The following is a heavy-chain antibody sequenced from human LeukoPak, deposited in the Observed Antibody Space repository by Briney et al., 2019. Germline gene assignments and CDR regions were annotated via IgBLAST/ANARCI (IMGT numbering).Heavy chain of an antibody. J-gene: IGHJ4*02. CDR2: IYHSGST. CDR1: GYSISSGYY. Sequence: PSETLSLTCTVSGYSISSGYYWGWIRQPPGKGLEWIGSIYHSGSTYYNPSLKSRVTISVDTSKNQFSLKLISVTAADTAVYYCARLVPERFFQLNPEGYYDYWGQGTLVTVSS. D-gene: IGHD3-3*01. V-gene: IGHV4-38-2*02. CDR3: ARLVPERFFQLNPEGYYDY.